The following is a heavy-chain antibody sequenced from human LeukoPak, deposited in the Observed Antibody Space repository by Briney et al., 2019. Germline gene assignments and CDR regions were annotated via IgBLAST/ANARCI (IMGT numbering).Heavy chain of an antibody. V-gene: IGHV4-31*03. J-gene: IGHJ5*02. D-gene: IGHD4-17*01. Sequence: SETLSLTCTVSGGSISSGGYYWSWIRQHPGKGLEWIGYIYYSGSTYYNPSLKSRVTISVDTSKNQFSLKLSSVTAADTAVYYCAAQGTTVTTFFLDPWGQGTLVTVSS. CDR2: IYYSGST. CDR1: GGSISSGGYY. CDR3: AAQGTTVTTFFLDP.